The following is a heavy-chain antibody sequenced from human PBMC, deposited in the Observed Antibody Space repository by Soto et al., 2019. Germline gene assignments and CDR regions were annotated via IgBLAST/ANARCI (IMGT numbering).Heavy chain of an antibody. J-gene: IGHJ4*02. CDR1: GGTFSSYA. V-gene: IGHV1-69*01. CDR2: IIPIFGTA. Sequence: QVQLVQSGAEVKKPGSSVKVSCKASGGTFSSYAISWVRLAPGQGLEWMGGIIPIFGTANYAQKFQGRVTSTADESTRTAYMEMSSVSAEDKAGYYCARAATVVTISEFDYWGQGSLVTVSS. D-gene: IGHD4-17*01. CDR3: ARAATVVTISEFDY.